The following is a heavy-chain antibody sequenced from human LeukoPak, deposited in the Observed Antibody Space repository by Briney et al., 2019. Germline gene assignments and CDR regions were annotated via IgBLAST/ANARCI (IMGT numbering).Heavy chain of an antibody. J-gene: IGHJ4*02. Sequence: GGPLRLSCAASGFTFSSYAMSWVRQAPGKGLEWVSTISGDGGRTYYADSVKGRFTISRDNSKNTLYLQMNSLRAEDTAVYYCATKTAVAGHYFGYWGQGTLVTVSS. CDR3: ATKTAVAGHYFGY. D-gene: IGHD6-19*01. V-gene: IGHV3-23*01. CDR2: ISGDGGRT. CDR1: GFTFSSYA.